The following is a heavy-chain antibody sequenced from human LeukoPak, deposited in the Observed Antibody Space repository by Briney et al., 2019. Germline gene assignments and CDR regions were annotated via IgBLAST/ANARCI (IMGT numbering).Heavy chain of an antibody. CDR1: GGSISSGGYS. V-gene: IGHV4-30-2*01. D-gene: IGHD6-6*01. Sequence: SQTLSLTCTVSGGSISSGGYSWSWIRQPPGKGLEWIGYIYHSGSTYYNPSLKSRVTISVDRSKNQFSLKLSSVTAADTAVYYCARAQGSSSRSYFQHWGQGTLVTVSS. CDR3: ARAQGSSSRSYFQH. J-gene: IGHJ1*01. CDR2: IYHSGST.